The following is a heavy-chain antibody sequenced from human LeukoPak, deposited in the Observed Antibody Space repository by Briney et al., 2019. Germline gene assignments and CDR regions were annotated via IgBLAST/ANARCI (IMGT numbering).Heavy chain of an antibody. CDR1: GGSISSYY. Sequence: SETLSLTCTVSGGSISSYYWSWIRQPAGKGLEWIGRIYYSGSTNYNPSLKSRVTISVDTSKNQFSLKLSSVTAADTAVYYCARASIAVAGRHFDYWGQGTLVTVSS. CDR3: ARASIAVAGRHFDY. J-gene: IGHJ4*02. CDR2: IYYSGST. V-gene: IGHV4-4*07. D-gene: IGHD6-19*01.